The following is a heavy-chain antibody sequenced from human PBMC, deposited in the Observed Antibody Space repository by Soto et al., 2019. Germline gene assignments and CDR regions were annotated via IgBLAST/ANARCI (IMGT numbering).Heavy chain of an antibody. D-gene: IGHD2-15*01. Sequence: QVQLVESGGGVVQPGRSLRLSCAASGFTFSSYGMHWVRQAPGKGLEWVAVIWYDGSNKYYADSVKGRFTISRDNSKNTLYLQMNSLRAEDTAVYYCASLYCSGGSCYSDGGFDYWGQGTLVTVSS. CDR3: ASLYCSGGSCYSDGGFDY. V-gene: IGHV3-33*01. CDR1: GFTFSSYG. CDR2: IWYDGSNK. J-gene: IGHJ4*02.